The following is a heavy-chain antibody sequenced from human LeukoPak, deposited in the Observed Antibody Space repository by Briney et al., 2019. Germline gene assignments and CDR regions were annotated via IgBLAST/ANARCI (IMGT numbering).Heavy chain of an antibody. V-gene: IGHV3-30*03. CDR1: GFTFSSYG. D-gene: IGHD5-18*01. CDR2: ISSDGSKT. Sequence: TGGSLRLSCAASGFTFSSYGMHWVSQAPGKGLEWVADISSDGSKTFYGDSVEGRFTISRDDSKKTLYLQMSSLTADDTAVYYCARGYSYGDFWGQGTLVTVSS. CDR3: ARGYSYGDF. J-gene: IGHJ4*02.